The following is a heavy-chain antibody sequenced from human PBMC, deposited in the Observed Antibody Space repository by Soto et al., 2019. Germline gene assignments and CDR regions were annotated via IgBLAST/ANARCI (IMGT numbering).Heavy chain of an antibody. CDR1: GGSISSGGYY. D-gene: IGHD2-2*03. V-gene: IGHV4-31*03. CDR3: AMSGYCSSTSCDGGDYHHYGMDV. J-gene: IGHJ6*02. CDR2: IYYSGST. Sequence: PSETLSLTCTVSGGSISSGGYYWSWIRQHPGKGLEWIGYIYYSGSTYYNPSLKSRVTISVDTSKNQFSLKLSSVTAADTAVYYCAMSGYCSSTSCDGGDYHHYGMDVWGQGTTVTVSS.